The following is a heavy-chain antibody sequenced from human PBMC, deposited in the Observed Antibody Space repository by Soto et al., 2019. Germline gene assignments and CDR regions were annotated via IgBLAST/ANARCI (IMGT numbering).Heavy chain of an antibody. CDR1: GLTLRSDA. Sequence: EGQLLQSGGYLVQPGGSLRLSCAGSGLTLRSDAMTWIRQTPEKGLEWVSTITGRSAVPSYADSVNGRFTVSRDNSKNTLYLQMNSLRPDDTAIYYCAKVGPFTGGFDPWGQGTLVTVSA. J-gene: IGHJ5*02. CDR2: ITGRSAVP. D-gene: IGHD3-16*01. V-gene: IGHV3-23*01. CDR3: AKVGPFTGGFDP.